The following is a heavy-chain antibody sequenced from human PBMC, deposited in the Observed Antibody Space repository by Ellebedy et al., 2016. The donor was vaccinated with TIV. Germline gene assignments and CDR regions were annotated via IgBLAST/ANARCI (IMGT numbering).Heavy chain of an antibody. Sequence: MPSETLSLTCTVSGGSISNYYWSWIRQPPGKGLEWIGYIYYSGSTNYNPSLKSRVTISVDTSKNQFSLKLSSVTAADTAVYYCARSYCSGGSCYFLSYGMDVWGQGTTVTASS. CDR3: ARSYCSGGSCYFLSYGMDV. J-gene: IGHJ6*02. CDR1: GGSISNYY. D-gene: IGHD2-15*01. V-gene: IGHV4-59*12. CDR2: IYYSGST.